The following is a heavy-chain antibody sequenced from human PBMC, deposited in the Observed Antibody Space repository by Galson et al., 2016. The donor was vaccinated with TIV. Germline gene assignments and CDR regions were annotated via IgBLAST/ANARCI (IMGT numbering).Heavy chain of an antibody. V-gene: IGHV3-13*01. J-gene: IGHJ3*01. D-gene: IGHD7-27*01. CDR1: GFTFSKFD. Sequence: SLRLSCAGSGFTFSKFDIHWVRQTTGDGLEWVSGIGTTADTYYSKSVRGRFTISRDNGLNSVYPQMNILRPGDTAMYYCVRARSLTDLAARPGDDAFDFWGRGTIVTVFS. CDR3: VRARSLTDLAARPGDDAFDF. CDR2: IGTTADT.